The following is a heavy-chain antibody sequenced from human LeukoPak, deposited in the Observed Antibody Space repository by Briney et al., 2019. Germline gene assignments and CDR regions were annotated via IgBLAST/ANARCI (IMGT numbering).Heavy chain of an antibody. CDR1: GFTFSTYW. CDR3: ARAGPYDSSGSAFDI. Sequence: GGSLRLSCAASGFTFSTYWMHWVRQAPGKGLVWVSHIKTDGSSTTYADSVKGRLTISRDNAKNTLYLQMNSLRAEDTAVYYCARAGPYDSSGSAFDIWGQGTMVTVSS. J-gene: IGHJ3*02. D-gene: IGHD3-22*01. CDR2: IKTDGSST. V-gene: IGHV3-74*01.